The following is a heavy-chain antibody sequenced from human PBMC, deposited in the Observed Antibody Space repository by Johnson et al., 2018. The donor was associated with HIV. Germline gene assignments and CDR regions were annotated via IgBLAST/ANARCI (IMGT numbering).Heavy chain of an antibody. CDR3: AKIIGYSSGLEI. D-gene: IGHD6-19*01. J-gene: IGHJ3*02. Sequence: EVQLVESGGGLIQPGGSLRLSCVVSGFTVSSYYMSWVRQAPGKGLEWVSIVFSGDNTYYADSVKGRFTISRDNSKNTLYLQMNSLRAEDTAVYYCAKIIGYSSGLEIWGQGTMVTVSS. CDR1: GFTVSSYY. V-gene: IGHV3-66*01. CDR2: VFSGDNT.